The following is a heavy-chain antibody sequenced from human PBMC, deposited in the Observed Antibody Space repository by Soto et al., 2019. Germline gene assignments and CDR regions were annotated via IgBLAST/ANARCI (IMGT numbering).Heavy chain of an antibody. D-gene: IGHD2-21*02. Sequence: SGPTLVNPTQTLTLTCTFSGFSLSNRGMCVSWIRQPPGKALEWLARIDWDDDKYYSTSLKTRLTISKDSSKNQVVLTMTNMDPVDTATYYCVHSRCGGDCLQSYSSHYYYGMDIWGQGTTVTVSS. J-gene: IGHJ6*02. CDR2: IDWDDDK. CDR3: VHSRCGGDCLQSYSSHYYYGMDI. CDR1: GFSLSNRGMC. V-gene: IGHV2-70*12.